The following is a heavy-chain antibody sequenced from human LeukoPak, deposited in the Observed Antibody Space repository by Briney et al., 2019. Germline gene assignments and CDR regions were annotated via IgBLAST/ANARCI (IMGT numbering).Heavy chain of an antibody. CDR1: GGSISSSSYY. CDR2: IYSGGST. D-gene: IGHD5-12*01. CDR3: VRHSRSGSGGYENAFDI. Sequence: PSETLSLTCTVSGGSISSSSYYWDWIRQSPGKGLEWIGNIYSGGSTYYTPSLKSRVTISADTSKNQFSLKLSSVTAADTAIYFCVRHSRSGSGGYENAFDIWGQGTMVTVSS. V-gene: IGHV4-39*01. J-gene: IGHJ3*02.